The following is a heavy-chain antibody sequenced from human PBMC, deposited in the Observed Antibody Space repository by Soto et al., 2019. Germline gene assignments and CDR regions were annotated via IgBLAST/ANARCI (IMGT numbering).Heavy chain of an antibody. CDR3: AKAFLCSSASCRDYYYYGLDV. V-gene: IGHV3-23*01. CDR2: ISGGGGSS. J-gene: IGHJ6*02. CDR1: GFTFSSAA. Sequence: EVQLLESGGGLVQPGGSLRLSCAASGFTFSSAAMSWVRQTPGKGLEWVSAISGGGGSSYYADSVKGRFTISRDNSKNTVYLHMNSLRAEDTAVYYCAKAFLCSSASCRDYYYYGLDVWGQGTTVPVSS. D-gene: IGHD2-2*01.